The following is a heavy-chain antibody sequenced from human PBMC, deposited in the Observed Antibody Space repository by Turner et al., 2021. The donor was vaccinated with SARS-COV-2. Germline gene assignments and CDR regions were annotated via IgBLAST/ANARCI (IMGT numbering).Heavy chain of an antibody. CDR1: GFTFSIYG. CDR3: AKDTTIVVVVAATLDY. V-gene: IGHV3-30*18. J-gene: IGHJ4*02. D-gene: IGHD2-15*01. Sequence: QVQLVESGGGVVQPGRSLRLPCAASGFTFSIYGMHWVRQAPGKGVEWVVVIAYDGSNKYYADSVKGRFTISRDNSKNTLYLQMNSLRAEDTAVYYCAKDTTIVVVVAATLDYWGQGTLVTVSS. CDR2: IAYDGSNK.